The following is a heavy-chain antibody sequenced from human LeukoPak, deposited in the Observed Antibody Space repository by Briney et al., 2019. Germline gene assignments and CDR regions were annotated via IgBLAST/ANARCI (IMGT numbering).Heavy chain of an antibody. CDR1: GFTFSSYA. V-gene: IGHV3-30*04. CDR3: ARGGLLSYYYYGMDV. CDR2: ISYDGSNK. D-gene: IGHD2-15*01. Sequence: GGSLRLSCAASGFTFSSYAMHWVRQAPGKGLKWVAVISYDGSNKYYADSVKGRFTISRDNSKNTLYLQMNSLRAEDTAVYYCARGGLLSYYYYGMDVWGQGTTVTVSS. J-gene: IGHJ6*02.